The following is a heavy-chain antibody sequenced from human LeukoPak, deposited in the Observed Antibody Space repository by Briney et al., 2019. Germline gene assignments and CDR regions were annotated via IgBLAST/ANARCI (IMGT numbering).Heavy chain of an antibody. V-gene: IGHV3-74*01. CDR3: ATVSEY. CDR2: INNDGTAT. CDR1: GFTFNYFW. Sequence: GGSLRLSCAASGFTFNYFWMHWVRQVPGKGPVWVSGINNDGTATYYADSVKGRFTISRDNAENTVYLQMNGLRAEDTSVYFCATVSEYWGQGTLVTVSS. J-gene: IGHJ4*02.